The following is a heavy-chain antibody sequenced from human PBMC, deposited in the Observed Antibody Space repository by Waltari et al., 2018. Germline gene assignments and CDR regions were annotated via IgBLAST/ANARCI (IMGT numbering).Heavy chain of an antibody. CDR1: GDSVSGNYW. V-gene: IGHV4-4*02. D-gene: IGHD2-2*01. CDR3: AGDRAIGLFFDY. J-gene: IGHJ4*02. CDR2: VHHSGKT. Sequence: QVQLQESGQGLVKPSVTLSLTCAVSGDSVSGNYWWSWVRQSPEKGLEWIGQVHHSGKTHYNPSIQSRVTISVDSPKNHFSLTLKSVTAADTAVYYCAGDRAIGLFFDYWGRGTLVTVSS.